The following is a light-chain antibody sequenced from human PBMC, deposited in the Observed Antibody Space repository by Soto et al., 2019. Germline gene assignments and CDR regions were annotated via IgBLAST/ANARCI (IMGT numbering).Light chain of an antibody. CDR3: SSYAGSNSYV. CDR1: SSDVGGYNY. J-gene: IGLJ1*01. CDR2: EVS. Sequence: QSALTQPPSASGSPGQSVTISCTGTSSDVGGYNYVSWYQQHPGKAPKLMIYEVSKRPSGVPDRFSGSKSGNTASLTVSGLQAEDEADYYCSSYAGSNSYVFGTGXKVTVL. V-gene: IGLV2-8*01.